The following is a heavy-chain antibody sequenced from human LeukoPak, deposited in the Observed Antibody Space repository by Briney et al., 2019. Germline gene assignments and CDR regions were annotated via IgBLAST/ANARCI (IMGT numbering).Heavy chain of an antibody. CDR3: ATGPAGYSSGWYVFDY. CDR2: FDPEDGET. V-gene: IGHV1-24*01. D-gene: IGHD6-19*01. CDR1: GYTLTELS. J-gene: IGHJ4*02. Sequence: ASVKVSCKVSGYTLTELSMHWVRQAPGKGLEWMGGFDPEDGETIYAQKFQGRVTMTEDTSTDTAYMELSSLRSEDTAVYYCATGPAGYSSGWYVFDYWGQGTLVTVSS.